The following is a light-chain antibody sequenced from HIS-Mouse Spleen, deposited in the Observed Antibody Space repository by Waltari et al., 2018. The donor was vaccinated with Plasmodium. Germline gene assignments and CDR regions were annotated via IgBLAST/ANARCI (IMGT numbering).Light chain of an antibody. V-gene: IGLV5-37*01. CDR3: MIWPSDAAGV. Sequence: QPVLTQPPSSSASPGESARLTCTLPSDINVGSYNIYWYQQQPGSRPRYLLYDYPDSDKGQGSGFPIRFSGAKDCSAKTGNILIAGLQAEDEADYYCMIWPSDAAGVFGGGTKLTVL. CDR1: SDINVGSYN. J-gene: IGLJ3*02. CDR2: DYPDSDK.